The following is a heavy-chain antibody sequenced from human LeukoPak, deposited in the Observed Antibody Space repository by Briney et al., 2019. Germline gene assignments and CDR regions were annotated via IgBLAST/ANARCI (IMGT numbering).Heavy chain of an antibody. CDR2: IYYSGST. CDR1: GGSISSSSYY. D-gene: IGHD2-2*01. V-gene: IGHV4-39*01. J-gene: IGHJ4*01. CDR3: ASLVGTSTRGYYFDY. Sequence: SSETLSLTCTVSGGSISSSSYYWGWIRQPPGKGLEWIGSIYYSGSTYYNPSLKSRVTISVDTSKNQFSLKLSSVTAADTAVYYCASLVGTSTRGYYFDYWGHGTLVTVSS.